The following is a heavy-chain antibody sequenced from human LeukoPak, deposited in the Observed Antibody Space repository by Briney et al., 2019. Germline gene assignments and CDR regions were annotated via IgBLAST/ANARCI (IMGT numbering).Heavy chain of an antibody. Sequence: PGGSLRLSCAVSGFTFSTYNMNWVRQAPGKGLEWVSYISSSSSTIYYADSVKGRFTISRDNAKNSLFLQMNSLRAEDTAVYYCARDLIVGTTYFDYWGQGTLVTVSS. CDR3: ARDLIVGTTYFDY. J-gene: IGHJ4*02. V-gene: IGHV3-48*04. D-gene: IGHD1-26*01. CDR1: GFTFSTYN. CDR2: ISSSSSTI.